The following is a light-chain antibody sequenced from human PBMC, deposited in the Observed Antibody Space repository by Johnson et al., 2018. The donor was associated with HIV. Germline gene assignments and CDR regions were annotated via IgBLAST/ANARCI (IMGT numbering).Light chain of an antibody. J-gene: IGLJ1*01. CDR1: SSNIGNNY. CDR2: DNN. CDR3: GTWDSSLSAGV. Sequence: QSVLTQPPSVSAAPGQKVTISCSGSSSNIGNNYVSWYQQFPGTAPKLLIYDNNKRPSGIPDRFSGSKSGTSATLGITGLQTGDDADYYCGTWDSSLSAGVFGTGTKVTVL. V-gene: IGLV1-51*01.